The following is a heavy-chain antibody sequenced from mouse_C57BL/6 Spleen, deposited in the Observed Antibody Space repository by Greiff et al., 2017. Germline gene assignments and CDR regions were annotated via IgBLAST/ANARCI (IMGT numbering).Heavy chain of an antibody. V-gene: IGHV1-52*01. Sequence: QVQLQQPGAELVRPGSSVKLSCKASGYTFTSYWMHWVKQRPIQGLEWIGNIYPSDSETNYTQKFKDKATLTVDKSSSTAYMQLSSLPSEDSAVYYCAREGYWGQGTTLTVSS. CDR2: IYPSDSET. CDR1: GYTFTSYW. J-gene: IGHJ2*01. CDR3: AREGY.